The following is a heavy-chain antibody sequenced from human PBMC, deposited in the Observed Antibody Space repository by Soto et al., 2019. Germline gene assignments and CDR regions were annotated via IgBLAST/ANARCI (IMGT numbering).Heavy chain of an antibody. V-gene: IGHV4-4*02. D-gene: IGHD6-19*01. Sequence: QVQLQESGPGLVKPSGTLSLTCGVSGDSVSSPYYWCWVRQPPGKGLEWIGEVFHTGTTSYNPSLSXXVTISSDKSNNQFSLDLSSVTAADTAVYYCARSAGWYAVHSWGPGTLVIVSS. CDR2: VFHTGTT. CDR3: ARSAGWYAVHS. J-gene: IGHJ4*02. CDR1: GDSVSSPYY.